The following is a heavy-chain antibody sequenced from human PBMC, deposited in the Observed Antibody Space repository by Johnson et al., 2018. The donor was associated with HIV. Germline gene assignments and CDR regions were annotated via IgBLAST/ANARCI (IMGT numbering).Heavy chain of an antibody. J-gene: IGHJ3*02. D-gene: IGHD1-26*01. V-gene: IGHV3-20*04. Sequence: VQVVESGGGLIQPGGSLRLSCAASGFTVSSNYMSWVRQAPGKGLEWVSGINWNGGNTGYADSVKGRCTISRDNGRNSLYLQMNSLRAEDTALYYCARRDSGSLSFDIWGQGTMVTVSS. CDR2: INWNGGNT. CDR3: ARRDSGSLSFDI. CDR1: GFTVSSNY.